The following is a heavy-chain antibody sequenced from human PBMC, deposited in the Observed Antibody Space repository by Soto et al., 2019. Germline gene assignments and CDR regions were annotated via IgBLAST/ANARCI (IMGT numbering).Heavy chain of an antibody. CDR3: ASGASRWYPYFFDS. J-gene: IGHJ4*02. V-gene: IGHV1-69*01. CDR1: EGTFNSYA. Sequence: QAQVVQSGAEVRKPGSSVKLSCKASEGTFNSYAIAWVRQAPGQGLEWMGGINPYYNTLNYAQKFQDRVTITADDSTNTVYMELSSLRSDDTDVYFCASGASRWYPYFFDSWAQGTLVTVSS. CDR2: INPYYNTL. D-gene: IGHD6-13*01.